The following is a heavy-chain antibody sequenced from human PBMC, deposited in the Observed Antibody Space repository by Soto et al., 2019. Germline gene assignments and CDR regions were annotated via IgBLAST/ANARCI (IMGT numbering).Heavy chain of an antibody. J-gene: IGHJ4*02. CDR2: IYYSGST. D-gene: IGHD3-9*01. V-gene: IGHV4-39*01. CDR3: TRHNDILSGYPSFDY. CDR1: GVSINSRIYS. Sequence: PSETLSLTCSASGVSINSRIYSWGWVRQPPGKGLEWIGSIYYSGSTYYNPSLKSRVTMSVDTSKNQLSLKLSLVTAADTAVYYCTRHNDILSGYPSFDYWGQGTLVTVSS.